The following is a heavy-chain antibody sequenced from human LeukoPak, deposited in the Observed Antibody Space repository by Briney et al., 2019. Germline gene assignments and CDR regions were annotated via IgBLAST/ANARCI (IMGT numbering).Heavy chain of an antibody. V-gene: IGHV1-2*02. J-gene: IGHJ4*02. CDR3: ARETGGYGSSSLGY. Sequence: GASVKVSCKASGYAFTGYYMHWVRQAPGQGLEWMGWINPNSGGTNYAQKFQGRVTMTRDTSISTAYMELSRLRSDDTAVYYCARETGGYGSSSLGYWGQGTLVTVSS. CDR1: GYAFTGYY. CDR2: INPNSGGT. D-gene: IGHD5-12*01.